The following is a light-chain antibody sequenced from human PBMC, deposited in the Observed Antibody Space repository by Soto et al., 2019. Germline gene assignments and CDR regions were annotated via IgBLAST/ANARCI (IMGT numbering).Light chain of an antibody. V-gene: IGKV1-17*01. CDR2: AVS. CDR3: LQYNTFPQT. J-gene: IGKJ1*01. CDR1: QAIGSD. Sequence: DVQMTQSPSPLAASIGDTVTISCRASQAIGSDLAWFQHRQGTAPKRLIFAVSSLQSGVPSRFTGSGCGTDFSLTISSLQPEDFATYFCLQYNTFPQTFGQGTKVDIK.